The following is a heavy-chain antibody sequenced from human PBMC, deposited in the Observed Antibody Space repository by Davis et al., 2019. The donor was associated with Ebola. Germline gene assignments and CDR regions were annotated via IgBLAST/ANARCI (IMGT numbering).Heavy chain of an antibody. Sequence: AASVKVSCKASGYSSSDYYMHWVQGAPGKGLEWVGLVDPKTGRTVYAENFRDRVTISADKSTDTVYMELSSLRYEDTAVYYCATLDILTAYIPYAMDVWGQGTTVIVS. D-gene: IGHD3-9*01. CDR2: VDPKTGRT. CDR1: GYSSSDYY. J-gene: IGHJ6*02. CDR3: ATLDILTAYIPYAMDV. V-gene: IGHV1-69-2*01.